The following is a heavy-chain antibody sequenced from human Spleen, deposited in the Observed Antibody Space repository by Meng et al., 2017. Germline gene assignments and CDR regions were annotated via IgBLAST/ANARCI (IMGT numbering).Heavy chain of an antibody. CDR3: ARSDWDPGDY. CDR2: ISSSSSYI. D-gene: IGHD3-9*01. J-gene: IGHJ4*02. Sequence: GESLKISCAASGFTFSSYSMNWVRQAPGKGLEWVSSISSSSSYIYYADSVKGRFTISRDNSKNTLYLQMNSLRAEDTAVYYCARSDWDPGDYWGQGTLVTVSS. V-gene: IGHV3-21*01. CDR1: GFTFSSYS.